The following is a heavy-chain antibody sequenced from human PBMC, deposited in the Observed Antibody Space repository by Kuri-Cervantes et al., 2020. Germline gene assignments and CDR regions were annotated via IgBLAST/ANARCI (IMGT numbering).Heavy chain of an antibody. D-gene: IGHD6-13*01. Sequence: GGSLRLSCAASGFTFSSYAMHWVRQAPGKGPEWVAVISYDGSNKYYADSVKGRFTISRDNSKNTLYLQMNSLRAEDTAVYYCAREKVTAAAGTRGYYGMDVWGQGTTVTVSS. J-gene: IGHJ6*02. CDR1: GFTFSSYA. CDR3: AREKVTAAAGTRGYYGMDV. V-gene: IGHV3-30-3*01. CDR2: ISYDGSNK.